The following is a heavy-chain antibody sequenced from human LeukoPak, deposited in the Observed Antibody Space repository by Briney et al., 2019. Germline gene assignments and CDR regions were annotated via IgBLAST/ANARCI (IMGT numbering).Heavy chain of an antibody. J-gene: IGHJ5*02. CDR2: INHSGST. CDR1: GGSFSSYY. Sequence: PSETLSLTCAVYGGSFSSYYWSWIRQPPGKGLEWIGEINHSGSTNYNPSLKSRLTISVDTSKNQFSLKLSSVTAADTAVYYCARVNGKAHTSSGSYGFDPWGQGTLVTVSS. V-gene: IGHV4-34*01. CDR3: ARVNGKAHTSSGSYGFDP. D-gene: IGHD1-26*01.